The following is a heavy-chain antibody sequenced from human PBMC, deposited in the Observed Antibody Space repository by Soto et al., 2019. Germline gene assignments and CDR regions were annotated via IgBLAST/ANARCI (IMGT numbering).Heavy chain of an antibody. CDR1: GFTFSSYA. D-gene: IGHD3-3*01. CDR2: ISGSGGST. Sequence: PGGSLRLSCAASGFTFSSYAMSWVRQAPGKGLEWVSAISGSGGSTYYADSVKGRFTISRDNSKNTLYLQMNSLRAEDTAVYYSAKTFLFLFWEWSRGDSYYYMDVGGKGPTVTVSS. CDR3: AKTFLFLFWEWSRGDSYYYMDV. J-gene: IGHJ6*03. V-gene: IGHV3-23*01.